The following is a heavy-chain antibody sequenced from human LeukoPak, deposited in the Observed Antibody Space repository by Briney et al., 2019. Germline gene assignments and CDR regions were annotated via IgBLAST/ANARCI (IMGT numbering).Heavy chain of an antibody. V-gene: IGHV4-38-2*02. D-gene: IGHD2-15*01. CDR1: GYSISSGYY. CDR3: ARDPLNCSGGSCYD. CDR2: KHHSGST. J-gene: IGHJ4*02. Sequence: SETLSLTCTVSGYSISSGYYWGWIRQPPGKGLEWIGAKHHSGSTYYNPSLKSRVTISLDTSKNQFSLKLPSVTAADTAVYYCARDPLNCSGGSCYDWGQGTLVTVSS.